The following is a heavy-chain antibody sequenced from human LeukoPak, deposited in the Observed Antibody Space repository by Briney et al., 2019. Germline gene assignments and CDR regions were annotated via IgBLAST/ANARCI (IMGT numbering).Heavy chain of an antibody. J-gene: IGHJ4*02. CDR3: VRVGATDFDY. D-gene: IGHD1-26*01. CDR1: GYTFTGYY. CDR2: INPNSGGT. V-gene: IGHV1-2*02. Sequence: ASVKVSCKAFGYTFTGYYMHWVRRAPGQGLEWMGWINPNSGGTNYAQKFQGRVTMTRDTSISTAYMELSRLRSDDTAVYYCVRVGATDFDYWGQGTLVTVSS.